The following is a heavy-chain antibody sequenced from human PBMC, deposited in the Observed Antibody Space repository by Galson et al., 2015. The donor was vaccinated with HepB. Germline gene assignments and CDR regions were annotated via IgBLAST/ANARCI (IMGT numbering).Heavy chain of an antibody. Sequence: SVKVSCKASGFTFTSSAMQWVRQARGQRLEWIGWIVVGSGNTNYAQKFQERVTITRDMSTSTAYMELSSLRSEDTAVYYCAADGLLSGGSYYYFGMDVWGQGTTVTVSS. CDR2: IVVGSGNT. J-gene: IGHJ6*02. V-gene: IGHV1-58*02. CDR3: AADGLLSGGSYYYFGMDV. CDR1: GFTFTSSA. D-gene: IGHD3-16*01.